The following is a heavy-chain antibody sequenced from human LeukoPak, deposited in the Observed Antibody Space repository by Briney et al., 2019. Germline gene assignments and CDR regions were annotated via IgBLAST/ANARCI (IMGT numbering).Heavy chain of an antibody. CDR3: ASEVSRPYYYDSSGSDAFDI. D-gene: IGHD3-22*01. CDR1: GYTFTGYY. V-gene: IGHV1-2*02. Sequence: ASVKVSCKASGYTFTGYYMHWVRQAPGQGLEWMGWINPNSGGTNYAQKFQGRVTMTRDTSISTAYMELSRLRSDDTAVYYHASEVSRPYYYDSSGSDAFDIWGQGTMVTVSS. CDR2: INPNSGGT. J-gene: IGHJ3*02.